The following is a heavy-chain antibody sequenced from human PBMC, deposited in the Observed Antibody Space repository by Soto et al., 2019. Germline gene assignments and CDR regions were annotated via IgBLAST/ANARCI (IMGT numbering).Heavy chain of an antibody. CDR3: ARAVAVAGPLDY. CDR1: GGSISSYY. V-gene: IGHV4-59*01. CDR2: IYYSGST. D-gene: IGHD6-19*01. J-gene: IGHJ4*02. Sequence: KTSETLSLTCTVSGGSISSYYWSWIRQPPGKGLEWIGYIYYSGSTNYNPSLKSRVTISVDTSKNQFSLKLSSVTAADTAVYYCARAVAVAGPLDYWGQGTLVTVSS.